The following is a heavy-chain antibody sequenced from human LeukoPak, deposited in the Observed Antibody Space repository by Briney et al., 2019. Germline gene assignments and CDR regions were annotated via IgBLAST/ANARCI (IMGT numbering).Heavy chain of an antibody. V-gene: IGHV1-46*01. J-gene: IGHJ2*01. D-gene: IGHD3-22*01. CDR3: ARAPRPAYYYDSSGYRGYWYIDL. CDR1: GYTFTSYY. CDR2: INPSGGST. Sequence: GASVKVSCKASGYTFTSYYMHWVRQAPGQGLEWMGIINPSGGSTSFAQKFQGRVTMTRDTSTSTVYMELSSLRSEDTAVYYCARAPRPAYYYDSSGYRGYWYIDLWGRGTLVTVSS.